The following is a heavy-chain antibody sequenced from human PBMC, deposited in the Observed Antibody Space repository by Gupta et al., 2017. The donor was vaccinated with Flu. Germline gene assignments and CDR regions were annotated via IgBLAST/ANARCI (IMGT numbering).Heavy chain of an antibody. D-gene: IGHD2-15*01. CDR3: ARVSFGGGSNWGGNAIMDV. V-gene: IGHV5-10-1*01. CDR2: IDPSDSCT. Sequence: EVQLVQSGAEVKKPGGSLRISCKGPGYTFSSHWISWVRQMPGKGLEWMGAIDPSDSCTKYNPSFQGHVTFSVGTSPSTAYLQRSSIETSDSATYYCARVSFGGGSNWGGNAIMDVWGPGTTGTVSS. CDR1: GYTFSSHW. J-gene: IGHJ6*02.